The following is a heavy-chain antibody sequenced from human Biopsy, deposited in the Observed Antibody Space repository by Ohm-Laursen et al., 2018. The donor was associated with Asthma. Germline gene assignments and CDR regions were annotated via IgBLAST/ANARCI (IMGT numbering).Heavy chain of an antibody. J-gene: IGHJ4*02. V-gene: IGHV1-69*13. CDR3: ARKAGSCISRTCYSLDF. CDR1: GGTFNTYV. CDR2: INSVFGTT. Sequence: SVKVSCKSLGGTFNTYVIGWVRQAPGQGLEWMGGINSVFGTTTYPQKFQDRVTITADDSTSTVYMKLSSLRSEDTAVYYCARKAGSCISRTCYSLDFWGQGTLVTVSS. D-gene: IGHD2-2*01.